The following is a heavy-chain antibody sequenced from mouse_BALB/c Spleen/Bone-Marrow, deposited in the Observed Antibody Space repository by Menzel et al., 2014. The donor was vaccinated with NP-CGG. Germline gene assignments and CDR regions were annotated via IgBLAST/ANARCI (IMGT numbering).Heavy chain of an antibody. CDR3: ASPFITTAYYFDY. CDR1: GYSFTGYF. V-gene: IGHV1-20*02. J-gene: IGHJ2*01. CDR2: INPYNGDT. Sequence: VQLKQSGPELVKPGASVKISCKASGYSFTGYFMNWVMQSHGKSLEWIGRINPYNGDTFYNQEFKGKATLTVDKSSSTAHMELRSLASEDSAVYYCASPFITTAYYFDYWGQGTTLTVSS. D-gene: IGHD1-2*01.